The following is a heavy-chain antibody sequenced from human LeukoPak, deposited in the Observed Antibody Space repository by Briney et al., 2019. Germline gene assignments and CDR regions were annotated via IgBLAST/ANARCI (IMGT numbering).Heavy chain of an antibody. CDR1: GGSISSGSYY. Sequence: PSETLSLTCTVSGGSISSGSYYWSWIRQPARKGLEWIGRIYTSGSTNYNPSLKSRVTISVDTSKNQSSLKLSSVTAADTAVYYSASSGSYSYCYYMDVWGKGTTVTVSS. D-gene: IGHD1-26*01. V-gene: IGHV4-61*02. J-gene: IGHJ6*03. CDR3: ASSGSYSYCYYMDV. CDR2: IYTSGST.